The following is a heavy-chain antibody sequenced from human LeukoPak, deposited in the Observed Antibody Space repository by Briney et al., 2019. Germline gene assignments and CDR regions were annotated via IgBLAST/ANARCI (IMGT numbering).Heavy chain of an antibody. CDR1: GGSISTYSYY. CDR2: MYYSGNT. V-gene: IGHV4-39*01. D-gene: IGHD5-24*01. J-gene: IGHJ4*02. CDR3: VRQIERDGYDY. Sequence: PSETLSLTCTVSGGSISTYSYYWGWIRQPPGKGLEWIGSMYYSGNTYYNPSLKSRVTMPADTSKKQFSLNLSSVTAADTAVYYCVRQIERDGYDYWGQGTLVTVSS.